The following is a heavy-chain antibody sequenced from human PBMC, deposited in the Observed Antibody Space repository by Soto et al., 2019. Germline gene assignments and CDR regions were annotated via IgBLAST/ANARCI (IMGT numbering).Heavy chain of an antibody. Sequence: EVQLLESGGGLVQPGESLRLSCAGSGFTFNNYAMTWVRQSPGKGPEWVSAIRGGGDTTYYADSVKGRFTISRDNSKKSLYMQMNSLLAEDTAVYYCAKHGPQYSISRTHYWGQGTLVTVSS. CDR1: GFTFNNYA. J-gene: IGHJ4*02. D-gene: IGHD6-13*01. CDR2: IRGGGDTT. V-gene: IGHV3-23*01. CDR3: AKHGPQYSISRTHY.